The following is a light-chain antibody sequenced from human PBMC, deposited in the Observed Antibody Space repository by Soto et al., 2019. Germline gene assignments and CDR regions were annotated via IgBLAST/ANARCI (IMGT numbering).Light chain of an antibody. J-gene: IGLJ1*01. Sequence: QSVLTQPASVSGSPGQSITISCTGTSSDVGSYNLVSWYQQHPGKATKLMIYDVSKRPSGVSNRFSGSKSGNTASLTSSGLQAEDEADYYCSSYAGSSTYVYRPGNKVTVL. CDR2: DVS. CDR3: SSYAGSSTYV. CDR1: SSDVGSYNL. V-gene: IGLV2-23*02.